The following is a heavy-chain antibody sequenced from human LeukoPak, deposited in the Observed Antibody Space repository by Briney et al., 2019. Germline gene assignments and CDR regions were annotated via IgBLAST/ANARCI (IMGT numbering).Heavy chain of an antibody. V-gene: IGHV4-30-2*01. CDR1: GGSISSGGYY. D-gene: IGHD6-6*01. Sequence: SETLSLTCTVPGGSISSGGYYWGWIRQPPGKGLEGMGYIYHSGSTYYNPSLKSRVTISVDRSKNQFSLRLSSVTAADTAVYYRARENRQDSSSSALGAFDIWGQGTMVTVSS. J-gene: IGHJ3*02. CDR2: IYHSGST. CDR3: ARENRQDSSSSALGAFDI.